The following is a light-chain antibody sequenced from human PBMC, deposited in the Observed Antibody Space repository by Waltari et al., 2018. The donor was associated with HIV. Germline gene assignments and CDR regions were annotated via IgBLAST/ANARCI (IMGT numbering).Light chain of an antibody. CDR2: DDS. CDR3: QVWDDSSDHVI. V-gene: IGLV3-21*02. J-gene: IGLJ2*01. CDR1: NIGTKT. Sequence: SYVLTQPPSVSVAPGQTARITCGGYNIGTKTVHWYQQKPGQAPVVVVYDDSLRPSGIPERISGSNPGNTATLTISRVEAGHEADYYCQVWDDSSDHVIFGGGTKLTVL.